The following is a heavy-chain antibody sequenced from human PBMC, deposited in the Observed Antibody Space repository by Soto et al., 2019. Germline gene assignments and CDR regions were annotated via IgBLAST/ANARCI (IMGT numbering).Heavy chain of an antibody. CDR3: AREARYSGYDLNLPDY. V-gene: IGHV1-18*04. D-gene: IGHD5-12*01. Sequence: GASVKVSCKASGYTFTSYGISWVRQAPGQGLEWMGWISAYNGNTNYAQKPQGRVTMTTDTSTSTAYMELRSLRSDDTAVYYCAREARYSGYDLNLPDYWGQGTLVTVSS. CDR1: GYTFTSYG. CDR2: ISAYNGNT. J-gene: IGHJ4*02.